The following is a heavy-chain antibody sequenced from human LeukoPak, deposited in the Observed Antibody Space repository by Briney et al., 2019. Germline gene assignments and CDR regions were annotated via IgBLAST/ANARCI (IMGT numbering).Heavy chain of an antibody. CDR2: INPNSGGT. D-gene: IGHD6-19*01. J-gene: IGHJ4*02. Sequence: ASVKVSCKASGGTFSSYAISWVRQAPGQGLEWMGWINPNSGGTNYAQKFQGRVTMTRDTSISTAYMELSRLRSDDTAVYYCARVGRYQWVYWGQGTLVTVSS. V-gene: IGHV1-2*02. CDR3: ARVGRYQWVY. CDR1: GGTFSSYA.